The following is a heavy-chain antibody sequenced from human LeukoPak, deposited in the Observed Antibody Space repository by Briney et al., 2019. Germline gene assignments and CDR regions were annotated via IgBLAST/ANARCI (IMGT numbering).Heavy chain of an antibody. J-gene: IGHJ4*02. CDR2: ISSSGSTI. CDR1: GFTFSSYE. Sequence: GGSLILSCAASGFTFSSYEMNWVRQAPGKGLEWVSYISSSGSTIYYADSVKGRFTISRDNAKNSLYLQMNSLRDEDTAVYYCARVYRSSSGRGGDYWGQGTLVTVSS. V-gene: IGHV3-48*03. D-gene: IGHD6-13*01. CDR3: ARVYRSSSGRGGDY.